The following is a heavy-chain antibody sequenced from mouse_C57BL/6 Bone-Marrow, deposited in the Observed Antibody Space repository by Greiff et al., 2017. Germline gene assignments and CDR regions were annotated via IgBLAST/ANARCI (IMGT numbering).Heavy chain of an antibody. CDR3: ARSPYYYGSSYGYFDV. D-gene: IGHD1-1*01. J-gene: IGHJ1*03. V-gene: IGHV1-85*01. CDR1: GYTFTSYD. CDR2: IYTRDGST. Sequence: VQLQQSGPELVKPGASVKLSCKASGYTFTSYDINWVKQRPGQGLEWIGWIYTRDGSTKYNEKLKGKATLTVDTSSSTAYMELHSLRFEDSAVYFCARSPYYYGSSYGYFDVWGTGTTVTVSS.